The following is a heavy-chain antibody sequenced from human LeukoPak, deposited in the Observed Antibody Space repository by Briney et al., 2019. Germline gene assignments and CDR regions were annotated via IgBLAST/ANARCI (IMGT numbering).Heavy chain of an antibody. Sequence: SETQSLTCTVSGGSISSYYWSWIRQPPGKGLEWIGYIYYSGSTNYNPSLKSRVTISVDTSKNQFSLKLSSVTAADTAVYYCARREMATIPDAFDIWGQGTMVTVSS. J-gene: IGHJ3*02. CDR1: GGSISSYY. CDR3: ARREMATIPDAFDI. CDR2: IYYSGST. V-gene: IGHV4-59*08. D-gene: IGHD5-24*01.